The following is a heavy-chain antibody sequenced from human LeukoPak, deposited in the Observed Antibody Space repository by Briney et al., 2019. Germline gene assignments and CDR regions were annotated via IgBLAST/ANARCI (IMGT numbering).Heavy chain of an antibody. V-gene: IGHV3-30-3*01. CDR1: GFTFSSYA. Sequence: GGSLRLSCAASGFTFSSYAMHWVRQAPGKGLEWVAVISYDGSNKYYADSVKGRFTISRDNSKNTLYLQMNSLRAEDTAVYYCARESDAFDIWGQGTMVTVSS. J-gene: IGHJ3*02. CDR3: ARESDAFDI. CDR2: ISYDGSNK.